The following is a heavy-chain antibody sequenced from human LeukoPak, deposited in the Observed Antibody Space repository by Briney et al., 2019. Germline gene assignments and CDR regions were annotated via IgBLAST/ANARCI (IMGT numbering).Heavy chain of an antibody. Sequence: GGSLRLSCAASGFTVSSNYMSWVRQAPGKGLEWVANIKQDGSEKYYVDSVKGRFTISRDNAKNSLYLQMNSLRAEDTAVYYCASRNSLFIWGQGTLVTVSS. CDR2: IKQDGSEK. J-gene: IGHJ4*02. CDR3: ASRNSLFI. CDR1: GFTVSSNY. D-gene: IGHD4-23*01. V-gene: IGHV3-7*01.